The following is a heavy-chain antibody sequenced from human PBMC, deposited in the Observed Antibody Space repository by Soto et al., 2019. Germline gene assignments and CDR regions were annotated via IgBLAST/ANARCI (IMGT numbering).Heavy chain of an antibody. CDR3: AKAIAARPRFAFDS. V-gene: IGHV3-30*18. J-gene: IGHJ3*02. D-gene: IGHD6-6*01. Sequence: QVQLVESGGGVVQPGRSLRLSCAASGFTFSSYGMHWVRQAPGKGLEWVAVISYDGSNKYYADSVKGRFTISRDNSKNTLYLQMNSLRAEDTAVYYCAKAIAARPRFAFDSWGQGTMVTVSS. CDR1: GFTFSSYG. CDR2: ISYDGSNK.